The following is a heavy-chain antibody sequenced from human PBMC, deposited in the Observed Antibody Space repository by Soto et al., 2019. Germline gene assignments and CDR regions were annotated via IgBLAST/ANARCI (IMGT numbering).Heavy chain of an antibody. D-gene: IGHD3-3*01. J-gene: IGHJ4*02. Sequence: QITLNESGPPVVRPTETLTLTCRFSGFSLTTSGVGVGSVRQSPGKAPEWLALIYWDDDKRYSESLKSRLTITKDTSKNQVVLTVANLDPTDTATYYCAHRVLRTVFGLVTTTAIYFDFWGQGTPVAVSS. CDR3: AHRVLRTVFGLVTTTAIYFDF. CDR2: IYWDDDK. CDR1: GFSLTTSGVG. V-gene: IGHV2-5*02.